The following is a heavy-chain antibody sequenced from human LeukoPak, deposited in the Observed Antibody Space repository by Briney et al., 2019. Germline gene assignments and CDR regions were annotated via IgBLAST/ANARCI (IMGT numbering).Heavy chain of an antibody. CDR1: GFTLGSYA. V-gene: IGHV3-7*01. CDR3: ARDFRFHDDY. CDR2: IKQDGSEK. J-gene: IGHJ4*02. Sequence: GGSLRLSCAASGFTLGSYAMTWVRQAPGKGLEWVGNIKQDGSEKYYMDSVKGRFTISRDNAKNSVYLQMNSLRVEDTAVYYCARDFRFHDDYWGQGTLVAVSS.